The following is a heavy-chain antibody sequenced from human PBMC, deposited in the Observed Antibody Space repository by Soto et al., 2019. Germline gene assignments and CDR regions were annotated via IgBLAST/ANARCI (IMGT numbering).Heavy chain of an antibody. CDR2: IKSKTDGGTT. J-gene: IGHJ4*02. Sequence: GGSLRLACAASGFTFSNAWMNWVRQAPGKGLEWVGRIKSKTDGGTTDYAAPVKGRFTISRDDSKNTLYLQMNSLKTEDTAVYYCTTRDYDFWSGYLANFDYWGQGTLVTVSS. D-gene: IGHD3-3*01. CDR1: GFTFSNAW. CDR3: TTRDYDFWSGYLANFDY. V-gene: IGHV3-15*07.